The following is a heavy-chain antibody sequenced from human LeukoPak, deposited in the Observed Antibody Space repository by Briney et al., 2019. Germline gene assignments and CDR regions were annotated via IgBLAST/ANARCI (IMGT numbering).Heavy chain of an antibody. D-gene: IGHD4-17*01. CDR3: ARRRGGYGEGEFDY. Sequence: GGSLRLSCTASGFTASSKYMSWVRQAPGKGLEWVSFIRGDATTAYADSVQGRFTISRDDSKNTLYLQMDSLRVEDTAVYYCARRRGGYGEGEFDYWGQGTLITVSS. J-gene: IGHJ4*02. CDR2: IRGDATT. V-gene: IGHV3-66*04. CDR1: GFTASSKY.